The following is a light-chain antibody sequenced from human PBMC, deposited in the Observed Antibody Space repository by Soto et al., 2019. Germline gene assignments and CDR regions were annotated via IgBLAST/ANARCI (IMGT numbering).Light chain of an antibody. J-gene: IGKJ1*01. CDR3: QQYHRSPRT. V-gene: IGKV3-20*01. CDR2: GVS. Sequence: IVLTQSPGTRSLSPLERASLSVMASQALQRSFLAWYQHKPGQSPRLLISGVSSRAAGVPDRFNGSGSGTDFTLTISRLEPKDSAVYFCQQYHRSPRTFGQGTKVDIK. CDR1: QALQRSF.